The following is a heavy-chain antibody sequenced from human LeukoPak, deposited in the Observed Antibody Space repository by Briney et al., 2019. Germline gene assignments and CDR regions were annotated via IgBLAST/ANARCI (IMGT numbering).Heavy chain of an antibody. Sequence: GASVKVSCKASGYTFTGYYMHWVRQAPGQGLEWMGWINPNSGGTNYAQKFQGRVTMARDMSISTAYMELSRLRSDDTAVYYCAREERDIVVVPWDYWGQGTLVTVSS. CDR3: AREERDIVVVPWDY. CDR1: GYTFTGYY. J-gene: IGHJ4*02. V-gene: IGHV1-2*02. D-gene: IGHD2-2*01. CDR2: INPNSGGT.